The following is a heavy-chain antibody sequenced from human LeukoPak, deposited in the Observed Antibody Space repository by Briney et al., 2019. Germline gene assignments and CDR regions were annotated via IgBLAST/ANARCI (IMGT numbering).Heavy chain of an antibody. CDR3: ARDRLCGGDCYSDY. CDR2: ISAYNGNT. D-gene: IGHD2-21*02. J-gene: IGHJ4*02. V-gene: IGHV1-18*01. CDR1: GYTFTSYG. Sequence: GASVTVSCKASGYTFTSYGISWVRQAPGQGLEWMGWISAYNGNTNYAQKLQGRVTMTTDTSTSTAYMGLRSLRSDDTAVYYCARDRLCGGDCYSDYWGQGTLVAVSS.